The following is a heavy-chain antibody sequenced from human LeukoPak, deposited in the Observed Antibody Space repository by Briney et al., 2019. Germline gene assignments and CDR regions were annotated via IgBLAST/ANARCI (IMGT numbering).Heavy chain of an antibody. CDR1: GGSISSGSYY. J-gene: IGHJ3*02. V-gene: IGHV4-61*02. D-gene: IGHD6-19*01. CDR3: ARHKYSSGWPPEGAFDI. CDR2: IYTSGST. Sequence: SETLSLTCTVSGGSISSGSYYWSWTRQPAGKGLEWIGRIYTSGSTNYNPSLKSRVTISVDTSKNQFSLKLSSVTAADTAVYYCARHKYSSGWPPEGAFDIWGQGTMVTVSS.